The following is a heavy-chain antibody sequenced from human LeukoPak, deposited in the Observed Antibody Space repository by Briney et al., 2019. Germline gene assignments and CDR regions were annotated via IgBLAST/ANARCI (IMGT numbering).Heavy chain of an antibody. Sequence: SETLSLTCTVSGGSISSSNYYWGWIRQHPGKGLEWVGSIKYSGSTYYNPSLKSRVTISVDTSKNQFSLNLSSVTAADTAVYYCARHAYYASRSYYLSWGQGTLVTVSS. CDR2: IKYSGST. V-gene: IGHV4-39*01. J-gene: IGHJ4*02. D-gene: IGHD3-10*01. CDR3: ARHAYYASRSYYLS. CDR1: GGSISSSNYY.